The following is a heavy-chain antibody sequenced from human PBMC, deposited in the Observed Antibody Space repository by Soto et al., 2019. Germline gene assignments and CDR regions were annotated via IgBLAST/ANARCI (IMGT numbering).Heavy chain of an antibody. V-gene: IGHV1-18*04. CDR3: ARDRSPHYYDSSGCVDY. CDR1: GYTFTSYG. J-gene: IGHJ4*02. CDR2: ISAYNGNT. Sequence: QVQLVQSGAEVKKPGASVKVSCKASGYTFTSYGISWVRQAPGQGLEGMGWISAYNGNTNYAQKLQGRVTMTTDTSPSTAYMELRSLRSDDTAVYYCARDRSPHYYDSSGCVDYWGQGTLVTVSS. D-gene: IGHD3-22*01.